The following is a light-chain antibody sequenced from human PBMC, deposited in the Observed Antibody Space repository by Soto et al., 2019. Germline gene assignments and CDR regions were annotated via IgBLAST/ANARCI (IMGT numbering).Light chain of an antibody. CDR3: QQYGGSRWT. CDR1: QSVSSN. CDR2: GAS. Sequence: IVLTQSPGTLSVSPGERATLSCRASQSVSSNLAWYQQKPGQAPRLLIYGASTRATGIPARFSGSGSGTDFTLTISSLDPEDFAVYYCQQYGGSRWTFGQGTKVDIK. V-gene: IGKV3-20*01. J-gene: IGKJ1*01.